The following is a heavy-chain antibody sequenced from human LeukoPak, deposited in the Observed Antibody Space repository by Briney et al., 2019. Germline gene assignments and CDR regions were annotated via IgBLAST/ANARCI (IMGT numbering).Heavy chain of an antibody. CDR2: ISVYNGNT. V-gene: IGHV1-18*01. J-gene: IGHJ1*01. CDR1: GGTFSSYA. Sequence: GASVEVFCRASGGTFSSYAISWVRQAPGQGLEWMGWISVYNGNTNYAQKLRGRVTMTTDTSTSTAYMELRSLRSDDTAVYYCARGIVVVTAISPLSEYFQHWGQGTLVTVSS. D-gene: IGHD2-21*02. CDR3: ARGIVVVTAISPLSEYFQH.